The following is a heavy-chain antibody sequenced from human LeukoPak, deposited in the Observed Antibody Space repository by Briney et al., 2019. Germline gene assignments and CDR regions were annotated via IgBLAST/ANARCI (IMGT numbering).Heavy chain of an antibody. Sequence: ASVKVSCKASGYTFTGYYTHWVRQAPGQGLEWMGWINPNSGGTNYAQKFQGWVTMTRDTSISTAYMELSRLRSDDTAVYYCARDGYYGSGSYDHWGQGTLVTVSS. D-gene: IGHD3-10*01. CDR1: GYTFTGYY. J-gene: IGHJ4*02. CDR2: INPNSGGT. CDR3: ARDGYYGSGSYDH. V-gene: IGHV1-2*04.